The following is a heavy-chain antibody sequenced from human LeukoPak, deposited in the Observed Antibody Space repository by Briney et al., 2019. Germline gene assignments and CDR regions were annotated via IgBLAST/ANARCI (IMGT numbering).Heavy chain of an antibody. Sequence: ASVTVSFTSSGYTFADYYLHWVRQAPGQGLEWLGRINPHSDVTNFAQKYQGRVTLTRDTSISTAYMELRRPRSDDTAVYYCARGYSYNNDAFDIWGQGTMVTVSS. V-gene: IGHV1-2*02. CDR1: GYTFADYY. CDR2: INPHSDVT. D-gene: IGHD5-18*01. J-gene: IGHJ3*02. CDR3: ARGYSYNNDAFDI.